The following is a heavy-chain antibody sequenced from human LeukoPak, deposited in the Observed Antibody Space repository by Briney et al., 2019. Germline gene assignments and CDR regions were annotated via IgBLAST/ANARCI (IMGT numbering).Heavy chain of an antibody. CDR3: ARPYSGSDYRGGFDY. V-gene: IGHV1-2*02. CDR1: GYTFTGYY. CDR2: INPNSGGT. J-gene: IGHJ4*02. D-gene: IGHD5-12*01. Sequence: GASVKVSCKASGYTFTGYYMHWVRQDPGQGLEWMGWINPNSGGTNYAQKFQGRVTMTRDTSISTAYMELSRLRSDDTAVYYCARPYSGSDYRGGFDYWGQGTLVNVSS.